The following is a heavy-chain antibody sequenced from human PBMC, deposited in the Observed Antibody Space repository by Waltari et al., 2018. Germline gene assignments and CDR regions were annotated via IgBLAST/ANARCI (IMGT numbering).Heavy chain of an antibody. CDR3: ARTRPLSSGWYRRGFDY. CDR1: GGSFSGYY. CDR2: INHSGST. V-gene: IGHV4-34*01. J-gene: IGHJ4*02. D-gene: IGHD6-19*01. Sequence: QVQLQQWGAGLLKPSETLSLPCAVYGGSFSGYYWSWIRQPPGTGLGWIGEINHSGSTNYNPSLKSRVTISVDTSKNQFSLKLSSVTAADTSVYYCARTRPLSSGWYRRGFDYWGQGTLVTVSS.